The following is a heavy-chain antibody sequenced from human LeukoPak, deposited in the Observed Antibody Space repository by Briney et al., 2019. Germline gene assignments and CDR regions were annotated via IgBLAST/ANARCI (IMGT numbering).Heavy chain of an antibody. Sequence: GGSLRLSCAASGFTFSSYSMNWVCQAPGKGLEWVSSISSSSSYIYYADSVKGRFTISRDNAKNSLYLQMNSLRAEDTAVYYCARLAGKQNWFDPWGQGTLVTVSS. V-gene: IGHV3-21*01. CDR2: ISSSSSYI. CDR1: GFTFSSYS. D-gene: IGHD3-3*02. CDR3: ARLAGKQNWFDP. J-gene: IGHJ5*02.